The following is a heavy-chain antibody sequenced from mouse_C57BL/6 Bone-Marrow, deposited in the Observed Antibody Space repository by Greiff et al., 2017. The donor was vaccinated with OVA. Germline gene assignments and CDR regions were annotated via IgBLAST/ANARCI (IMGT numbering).Heavy chain of an antibody. J-gene: IGHJ2*01. Sequence: VQLQQSGAELVKPGASVKLSCTASGFNIKDYYMHWVKQRTEQGLEWIGRIDPEDGETKYAPKCQGKATITADTSSNTAYLQRSSLTSEDTAVYYCARSLTTVGLGGQGTTLTVSS. D-gene: IGHD1-1*01. CDR1: GFNIKDYY. V-gene: IGHV14-2*01. CDR2: IDPEDGET. CDR3: ARSLTTVGL.